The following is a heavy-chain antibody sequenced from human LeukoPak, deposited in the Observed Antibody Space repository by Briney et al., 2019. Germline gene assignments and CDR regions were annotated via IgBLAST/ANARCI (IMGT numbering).Heavy chain of an antibody. CDR2: IIPIFGTA. CDR1: GGTFSSYA. Sequence: ASVKVSCKASGGTFSSYAISWVRQAPGQGLEWMGGIIPIFGTANYAQKFQGRVTITADESTSTAYMELRSLRSDDTAVYYCARDIAAAGTAYFDYWGQGTLVTVSS. CDR3: ARDIAAAGTAYFDY. J-gene: IGHJ4*02. D-gene: IGHD6-13*01. V-gene: IGHV1-69*13.